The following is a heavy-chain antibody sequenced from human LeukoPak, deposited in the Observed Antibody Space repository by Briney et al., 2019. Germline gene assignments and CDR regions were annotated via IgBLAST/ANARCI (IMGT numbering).Heavy chain of an antibody. Sequence: ASVKVSCKASGYTFTSYYMHWVRQAPGQELEWMGIINPSGGSTSYAQKFQGRVTMTRDTSTSTVYMELSSLRSEDTAVYYCARDWDIVVVPAATGGGSYLDYWGQGTLVTVSS. CDR3: ARDWDIVVVPAATGGGSYLDY. J-gene: IGHJ4*02. CDR1: GYTFTSYY. CDR2: INPSGGST. V-gene: IGHV1-46*01. D-gene: IGHD2-2*01.